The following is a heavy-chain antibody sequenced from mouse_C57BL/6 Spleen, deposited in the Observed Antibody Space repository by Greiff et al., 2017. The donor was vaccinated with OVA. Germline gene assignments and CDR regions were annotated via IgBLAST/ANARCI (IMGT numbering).Heavy chain of an antibody. CDR3: ARTTVVATDAMDY. V-gene: IGHV1-69*01. CDR2: IDPSDSYT. Sequence: QVQLQQPGAELVMPGASVKLSCKASGYTFTSYWMHWVKQRPGQGLEWIGEIDPSDSYTNYNQKFKGKSTLTVDKSSSTAYMPLSSLTSEDSAVYYCARTTVVATDAMDYWGQGTSVTVSS. J-gene: IGHJ4*01. CDR1: GYTFTSYW. D-gene: IGHD1-1*01.